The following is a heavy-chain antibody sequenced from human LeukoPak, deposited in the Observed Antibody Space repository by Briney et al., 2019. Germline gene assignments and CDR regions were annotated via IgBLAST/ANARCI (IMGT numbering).Heavy chain of an antibody. CDR2: FYYSGST. Sequence: SETLSLTCTVSGYSISSGYYWGWIRQPPGKGLEWIGTFYYSGSTYFNPSLKSRVTISLDTSKNQFSLQLSSVSAADTAVYYCARSGLVATVYAFDIWGQGTMVTVSS. J-gene: IGHJ3*02. D-gene: IGHD5-12*01. CDR1: GYSISSGYY. V-gene: IGHV4-38-2*02. CDR3: ARSGLVATVYAFDI.